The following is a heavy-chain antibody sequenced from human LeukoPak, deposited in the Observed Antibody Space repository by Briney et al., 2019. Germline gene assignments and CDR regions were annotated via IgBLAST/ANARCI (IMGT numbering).Heavy chain of an antibody. J-gene: IGHJ6*02. V-gene: IGHV1-69*01. CDR2: IIPIFGTA. CDR1: GGTFSSYA. Sequence: GGSLRLSCAASGGTFSSYAISWVRQAPGQGLEWMGGIIPIFGTANYAQKFQGRVTITADESTSTAYMELSSLRSEDTAVYYCAAGLGLTLRVGMDVWGQGTTVTVSS. D-gene: IGHD3-9*01. CDR3: AAGLGLTLRVGMDV.